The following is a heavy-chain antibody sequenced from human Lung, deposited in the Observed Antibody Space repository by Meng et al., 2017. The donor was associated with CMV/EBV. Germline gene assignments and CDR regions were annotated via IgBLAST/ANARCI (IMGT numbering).Heavy chain of an antibody. CDR1: GGSFSGYY. D-gene: IGHD3-22*01. V-gene: IGHV4-34*01. CDR2: INHSGST. J-gene: IGHJ4*02. Sequence: SETXSLTCAVYGGSFSGYYWSWIRQPPGKGLEWIGEINHSGSTNYNPSLKSRVTISADTSKNQFSLNLSYVTAADTAVYYCARDYYDSSGYINLGQGTLVTVSS. CDR3: ARDYYDSSGYIN.